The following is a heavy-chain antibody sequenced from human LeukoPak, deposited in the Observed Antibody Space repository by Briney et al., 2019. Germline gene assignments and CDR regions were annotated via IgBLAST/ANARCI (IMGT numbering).Heavy chain of an antibody. D-gene: IGHD3-10*01. CDR3: AKDLSLIRGVTPYYYYYGMDV. J-gene: IGHJ6*02. CDR2: ISWNSGSI. CDR1: GFTFDDYA. Sequence: GGSLRPSCAASGFTFDDYAMHWVRQAPGKGLEWVSGISWNSGSIGYADSVKGRFTISRDNAKNSLYLQMNSLRAEDTALYYCAKDLSLIRGVTPYYYYYGMDVWGQGTTVTVSS. V-gene: IGHV3-9*01.